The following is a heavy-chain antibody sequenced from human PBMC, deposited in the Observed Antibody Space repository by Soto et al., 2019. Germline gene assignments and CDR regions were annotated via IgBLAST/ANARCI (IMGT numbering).Heavy chain of an antibody. CDR3: ATVYCATTSCYAPFDY. Sequence: NPGGSLRLSCAASGFTFSNAWMSWVRQAPGKGLEWIGRIKTNSDGGTVDYASPVKGRFTISRDDSKSMLYLDLNSLKTEDTGVYFCATVYCATTSCYAPFDYWGKGTLVTVSS. CDR1: GFTFSNAW. V-gene: IGHV3-15*01. CDR2: IKTNSDGGTV. D-gene: IGHD2-2*01. J-gene: IGHJ4*02.